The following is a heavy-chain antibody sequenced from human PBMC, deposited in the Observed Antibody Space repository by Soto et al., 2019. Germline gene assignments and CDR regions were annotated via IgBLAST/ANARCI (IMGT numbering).Heavy chain of an antibody. J-gene: IGHJ5*02. Sequence: PSQTLSLTCAISGDSVSSNSAAWNWIRQSPSRGLEWLGRTYYRSKWYNDYAVSVKSRITINPDTSKNQFSLQLNSVTPEDTAVNYCARDSRGIAAAAAYNWFDPWGQGTLVT. CDR1: GDSVSSNSAA. CDR3: ARDSRGIAAAAAYNWFDP. V-gene: IGHV6-1*01. D-gene: IGHD6-13*01. CDR2: TYYRSKWYN.